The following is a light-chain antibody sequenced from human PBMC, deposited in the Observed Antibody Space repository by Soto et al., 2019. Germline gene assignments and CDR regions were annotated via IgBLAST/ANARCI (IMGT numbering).Light chain of an antibody. CDR3: QQYYDAPQT. Sequence: DIVMTQSPDSLAVSLGERATIDCKSSQSLLYSTNNKNYLAWYQQKPGQPPKLLIYWASTLESGVPDRFTGSGSGTDFTLTISSLQAEDVAVYYCQQYYDAPQTFGRGTKVEIK. V-gene: IGKV4-1*01. J-gene: IGKJ1*01. CDR1: QSLLYSTNNKNY. CDR2: WAS.